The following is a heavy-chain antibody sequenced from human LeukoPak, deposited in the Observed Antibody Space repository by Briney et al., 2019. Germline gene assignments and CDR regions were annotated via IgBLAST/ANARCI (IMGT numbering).Heavy chain of an antibody. J-gene: IGHJ5*02. V-gene: IGHV1-69*05. CDR2: IIPIFGTA. CDR1: GGTFSSYA. D-gene: IGHD3-10*01. CDR3: ARSSGGSYWFDP. Sequence: SVKVSCTASGGTFSSYAISWVRQAPGQGLEWMGGIIPIFGTANYAQKFQGRVTITTDESTSTAYMELSSLRSEDTAVYYCARSSGGSYWFDPWGQGTLVTVSS.